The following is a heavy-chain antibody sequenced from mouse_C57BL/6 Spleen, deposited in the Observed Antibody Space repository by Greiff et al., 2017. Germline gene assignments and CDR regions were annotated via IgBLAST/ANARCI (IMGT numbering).Heavy chain of an antibody. CDR1: GYSITSGYY. D-gene: IGHD2-12*01. CDR3: ASYYRGVFDY. Sequence: ESGPGLVKPSQSLSLTCSVTGYSITSGYYWNWLRQFPGNKLEWMGYISYDGSNNYNPSLKNRISITRDTSKNQFFLKLNSVTTEDTATYYCASYYRGVFDYWGQGTTLTVSS. J-gene: IGHJ2*01. V-gene: IGHV3-6*01. CDR2: ISYDGSN.